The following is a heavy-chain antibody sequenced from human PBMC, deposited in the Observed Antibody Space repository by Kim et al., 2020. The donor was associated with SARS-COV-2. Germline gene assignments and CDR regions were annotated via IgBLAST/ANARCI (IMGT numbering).Heavy chain of an antibody. Sequence: SETLSLTCAVYGGSFSGYYWSWIRQPPGKGLEWIGEINHSGSTNYNPSLKIRVTISVDTSNNQFSLKLSSVAAADTAVYYCARANSRVTNSYYYYYYGM. J-gene: IGHJ6*01. CDR3: ARANSRVTNSYYYYYYGM. D-gene: IGHD4-4*01. CDR2: INHSGST. V-gene: IGHV4-34*01. CDR1: GGSFSGYY.